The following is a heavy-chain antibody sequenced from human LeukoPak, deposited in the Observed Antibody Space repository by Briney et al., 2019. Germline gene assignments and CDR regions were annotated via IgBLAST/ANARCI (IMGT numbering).Heavy chain of an antibody. J-gene: IGHJ6*03. Sequence: PGGSLRLSCAASGFTFSSYSMNWVRQAPGKGLEWVSSISSSSSYIYYADSVKGRFTISRDNAKNSLYLQMNSLRAEDTAVYYCARSVGNGDWNFLGYYHMDVWGKGTTVTVSS. CDR2: ISSSSSYI. CDR1: GFTFSSYS. D-gene: IGHD1-7*01. V-gene: IGHV3-21*01. CDR3: ARSVGNGDWNFLGYYHMDV.